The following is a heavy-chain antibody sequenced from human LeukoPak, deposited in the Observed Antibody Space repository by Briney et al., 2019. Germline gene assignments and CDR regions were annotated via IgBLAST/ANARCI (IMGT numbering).Heavy chain of an antibody. CDR1: GFTFSSYG. Sequence: SGGPLRLSCAASGFTFSSYGMHWVRQAPGKGLEWVAVISYDGSNKYYADSVKGRFTISRDNSKNTLYLQMNSLRAEDTAVYYCARPPTVTTSGTDYWGQGTLVTVSS. J-gene: IGHJ4*02. CDR2: ISYDGSNK. V-gene: IGHV3-30*19. CDR3: ARPPTVTTSGTDY. D-gene: IGHD4-17*01.